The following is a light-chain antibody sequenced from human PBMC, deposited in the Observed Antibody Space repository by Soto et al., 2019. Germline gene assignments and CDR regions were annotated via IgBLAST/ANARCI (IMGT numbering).Light chain of an antibody. V-gene: IGKV3-20*01. CDR2: GAS. J-gene: IGKJ1*01. CDR1: QSVSSSY. Sequence: EIVLTQSPGTLSLSPGERATLSCRASQSVSSSYLAWYQQKPGQAPRLLIYGASSRATGIPDRFSGSGSGEDVTLTISRLEPEDFAVYYCQQYGSSPRTFGQGTKVEMK. CDR3: QQYGSSPRT.